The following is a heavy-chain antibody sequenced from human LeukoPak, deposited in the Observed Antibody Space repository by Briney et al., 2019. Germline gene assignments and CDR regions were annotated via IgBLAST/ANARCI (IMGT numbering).Heavy chain of an antibody. CDR2: IIPIFGRA. Sequence: SVKVSCKASGGTSSNYAINWVRQAPGQGLEWMGGIIPIFGRADYAQKFQGRVTITADESTSTGYMELSSLRSEDTAVYYCARPPASSGWYLDAFDIWGQGTMVTVSS. CDR1: GGTSSNYA. D-gene: IGHD6-19*01. J-gene: IGHJ3*02. V-gene: IGHV1-69*13. CDR3: ARPPASSGWYLDAFDI.